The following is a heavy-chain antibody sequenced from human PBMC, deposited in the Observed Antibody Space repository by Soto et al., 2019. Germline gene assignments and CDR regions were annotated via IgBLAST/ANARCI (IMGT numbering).Heavy chain of an antibody. Sequence: QVQLQESGPGLVKPSETLSLTCTVSGGSISSYYWSWIRQPPGKGLEWIGYIYYSGSTYYNPSLKGRVTISVDTSKNQFSLKLSFVTAADTAVYYCARQSGYYGPVMLFDPWGQGTLVTVSS. CDR1: GGSISSYY. V-gene: IGHV4-59*08. CDR3: ARQSGYYGPVMLFDP. J-gene: IGHJ5*02. D-gene: IGHD3-10*01. CDR2: IYYSGST.